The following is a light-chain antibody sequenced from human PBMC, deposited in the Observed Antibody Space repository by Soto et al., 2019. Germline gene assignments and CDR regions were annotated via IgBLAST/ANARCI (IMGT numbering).Light chain of an antibody. CDR2: AAS. J-gene: IGKJ3*01. V-gene: IGKV1-27*01. CDR3: QHYKSASFT. Sequence: DIQMTQSPSSLSAAVGDRVTITCRASQGIRNYLAWYQQKPGKVPTLLIYAASTLQSGVPSRFSGGGSGTDFTLTISSLQPEDVATYYCQHYKSASFTFGPGTRVDFK. CDR1: QGIRNY.